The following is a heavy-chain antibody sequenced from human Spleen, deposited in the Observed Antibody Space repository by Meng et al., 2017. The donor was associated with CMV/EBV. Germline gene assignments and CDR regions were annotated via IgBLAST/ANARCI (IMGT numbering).Heavy chain of an antibody. CDR3: ASPGGTVGYDFWSGYLDY. Sequence: GESLKISCAASGFTFSSFAMHWVRQAPGKGLEWMAVISYDENNKYYADSVKGRFTIFRDNSKNALYLQMNSLRVEDTAVYYCASPGGTVGYDFWSGYLDYWGQGTLVTVSS. J-gene: IGHJ4*02. D-gene: IGHD3-3*01. V-gene: IGHV3-30-3*01. CDR2: ISYDENNK. CDR1: GFTFSSFA.